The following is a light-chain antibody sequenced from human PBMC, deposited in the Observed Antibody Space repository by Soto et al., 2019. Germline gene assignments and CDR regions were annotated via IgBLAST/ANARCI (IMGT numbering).Light chain of an antibody. Sequence: EIVLTQSPGTLSLSPGDRATLSCRASQSVNSNFLAWYQHKPSQAPRLLIYGASSRATGIPDTFSGSGSGTDFTLTISRLEPGDCAVYYCQEYGTAPWTFGQGNKVEIK. J-gene: IGKJ1*01. CDR2: GAS. CDR3: QEYGTAPWT. V-gene: IGKV3-20*01. CDR1: QSVNSNF.